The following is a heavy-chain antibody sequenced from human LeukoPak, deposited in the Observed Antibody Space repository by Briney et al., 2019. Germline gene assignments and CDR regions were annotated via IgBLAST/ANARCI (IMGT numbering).Heavy chain of an antibody. V-gene: IGHV3-48*03. CDR3: AKDSSDYYFDY. D-gene: IGHD3-22*01. J-gene: IGHJ4*02. Sequence: GGSLRLSCAASGFTFSSYEMNWVRQAPGKGLEWISYISSSGSTRYYADPVKGRFTISRDNSKNTLYVQLNSLRPDDTAVYYCAKDSSDYYFDYWGQGTLVTVSS. CDR1: GFTFSSYE. CDR2: ISSSGSTR.